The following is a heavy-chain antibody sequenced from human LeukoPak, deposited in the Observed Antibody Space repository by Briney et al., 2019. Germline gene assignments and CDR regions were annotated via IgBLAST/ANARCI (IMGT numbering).Heavy chain of an antibody. Sequence: GGSLRLSCAASGFSFKDYNMHWVRQAPGKGLEWVAVITYDGSNKYYADSVKGRFTISRDNSKNTLYLQMNSLRAEDTAVYYCASSYYDFWSGYYPYYFDYWGQGTLVTVSS. D-gene: IGHD3-3*01. CDR3: ASSYYDFWSGYYPYYFDY. CDR2: ITYDGSNK. V-gene: IGHV3-30*03. J-gene: IGHJ4*02. CDR1: GFSFKDYN.